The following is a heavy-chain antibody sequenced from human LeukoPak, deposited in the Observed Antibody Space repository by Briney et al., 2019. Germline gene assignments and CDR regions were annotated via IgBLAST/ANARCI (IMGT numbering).Heavy chain of an antibody. J-gene: IGHJ4*02. CDR1: GFTFDDYA. CDR3: AKGAVAGYLFDY. V-gene: IGHV3-9*01. CDR2: ISWNSGSI. D-gene: IGHD6-19*01. Sequence: GGSLRLSCAASGFTFDDYAMHWVRHAPGKGLEWVSGISWNSGSIGYADSVKGRFTISRDNAKNSLYLQMNSLRAEDTALYYCAKGAVAGYLFDYWGQGTLVTVSS.